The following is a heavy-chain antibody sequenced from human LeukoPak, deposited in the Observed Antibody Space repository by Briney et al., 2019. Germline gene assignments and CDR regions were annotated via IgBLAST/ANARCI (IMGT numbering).Heavy chain of an antibody. CDR3: VKDYYVA. V-gene: IGHV3-23*01. J-gene: IGHJ5*02. Sequence: PGGSLRLSCAASGFTFSTYAMSWVRQAPGRGLDWVSTIPGSGGITYYADSVKGRFTISIDNSKNTVYLQMNSLRAEDTAVYYCVKDYYVAWGQGTLVTVSS. D-gene: IGHD3-10*02. CDR1: GFTFSTYA. CDR2: IPGSGGIT.